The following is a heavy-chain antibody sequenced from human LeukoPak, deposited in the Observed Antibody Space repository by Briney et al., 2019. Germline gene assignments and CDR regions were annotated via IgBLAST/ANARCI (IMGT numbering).Heavy chain of an antibody. D-gene: IGHD3-10*01. CDR3: AREGLNMVRGVIPKEAWGWFDP. CDR1: GGSISSYY. V-gene: IGHV4-38-2*02. Sequence: PSETLSLTCTVSGGSISSYYWSWIRQPPGKGLEWIGSIYHSGSTYYNPSLKSRVTISVDTSKNQFSLKLSSVTAADTAVYYCAREGLNMVRGVIPKEAWGWFDPWGQGTLVTVSS. J-gene: IGHJ5*02. CDR2: IYHSGST.